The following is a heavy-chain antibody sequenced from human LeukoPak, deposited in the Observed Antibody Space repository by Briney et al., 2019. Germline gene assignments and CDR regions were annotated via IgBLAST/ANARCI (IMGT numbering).Heavy chain of an antibody. CDR2: IYYSGNT. D-gene: IGHD3-22*01. V-gene: IGHV4-39*01. J-gene: IGHJ5*02. Sequence: PSETLSLTCTVSGGSISSSSYYWGWIRQPPGKGLEWIGSIYYSGNTYYNPSLKNRVTISVDTSKNQFSLKLSSVTAADTAVYYCARRARGYYASWFDPWGQGTLVTVSS. CDR1: GGSISSSSYY. CDR3: ARRARGYYASWFDP.